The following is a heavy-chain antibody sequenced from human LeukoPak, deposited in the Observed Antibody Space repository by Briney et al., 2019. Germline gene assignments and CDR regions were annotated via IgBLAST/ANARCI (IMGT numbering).Heavy chain of an antibody. D-gene: IGHD6-19*01. V-gene: IGHV3-7*01. Sequence: GGSLRLSCAASGFTFSSYWMSWVRQAPGEGLEWVANIKQDGSEKYYVDSVKGRFTISRDNAKNSLYLQMNSLRAEDTAVYYCARDRGQWLTPIDYWGQGTLVTVSS. CDR1: GFTFSSYW. CDR3: ARDRGQWLTPIDY. CDR2: IKQDGSEK. J-gene: IGHJ4*02.